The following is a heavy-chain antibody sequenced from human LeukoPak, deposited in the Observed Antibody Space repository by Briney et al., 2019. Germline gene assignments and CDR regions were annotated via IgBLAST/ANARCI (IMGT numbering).Heavy chain of an antibody. Sequence: GGSLRLSCAASGITFSSYWMHWVRQAPGKGLVWVSRINTDGSSTSYADSVKGRFTISRDNAKNSLYLQMNSLRAEDTALYHCARGSSSFDYWGQGTLVTVSS. CDR2: INTDGSST. CDR1: GITFSSYW. CDR3: ARGSSSFDY. V-gene: IGHV3-74*01. D-gene: IGHD6-13*01. J-gene: IGHJ4*02.